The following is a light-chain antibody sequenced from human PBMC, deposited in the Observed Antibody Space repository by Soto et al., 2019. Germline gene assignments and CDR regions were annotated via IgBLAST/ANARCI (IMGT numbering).Light chain of an antibody. Sequence: EIVLTQSPCALSLSPGEGATLSCRASQSIGGNFLAWYQQRRGQAPWLLIYGASTRATGIPARFSGSGSGTEFTLTISSLQSEDFAVYYCQQYGSSPLTFGGGTKVDI. CDR3: QQYGSSPLT. CDR2: GAS. V-gene: IGKV3-20*01. J-gene: IGKJ4*01. CDR1: QSIGGNF.